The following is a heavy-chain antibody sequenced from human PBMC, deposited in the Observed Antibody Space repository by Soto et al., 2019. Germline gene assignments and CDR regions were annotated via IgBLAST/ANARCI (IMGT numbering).Heavy chain of an antibody. Sequence: SETLSLTCIVSGASLSSSSYYWAWIRQPPGKGLEWIGTLYYNGNTYYNPSLKSRVTISLDTSKNGLSLKLSSVTATDTAVYYCARHSSSSIDYWGQGTLVTVS. V-gene: IGHV4-39*01. J-gene: IGHJ4*02. CDR2: LYYNGNT. CDR3: ARHSSSSIDY. CDR1: GASLSSSSYY. D-gene: IGHD6-13*01.